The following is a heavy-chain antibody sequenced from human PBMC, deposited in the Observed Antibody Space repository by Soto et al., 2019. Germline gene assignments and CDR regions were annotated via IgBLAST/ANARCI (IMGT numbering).Heavy chain of an antibody. CDR1: GYTFTGYY. V-gene: IGHV1-2*04. Sequence: ASVKVSCKASGYTFTGYYMHWVRQAPGQGLEWMGWINPNSGGTNYAQKFQGWVTMTRDTSISTAYMELSRLRSDDTAVYYCATGFPYDILTGSGAFDIWGQGTMVTVS. J-gene: IGHJ3*02. CDR3: ATGFPYDILTGSGAFDI. CDR2: INPNSGGT. D-gene: IGHD3-9*01.